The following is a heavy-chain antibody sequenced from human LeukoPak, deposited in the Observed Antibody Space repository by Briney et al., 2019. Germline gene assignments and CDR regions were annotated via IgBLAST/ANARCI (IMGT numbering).Heavy chain of an antibody. J-gene: IGHJ6*02. CDR3: ARYDFHYYYGMDV. CDR2: IYYNGNT. CDR1: GDSFSRYY. D-gene: IGHD3-3*01. Sequence: PSETLSLTCTVSGDSFSRYYWSWIRQPPGMGLEWSGHIYYNGNTSYNPSLKSRATISIDTSKNQFSLRLTSVTAADTAVYYCARYDFHYYYGMDVWGQGTTVTVSS. V-gene: IGHV4-59*01.